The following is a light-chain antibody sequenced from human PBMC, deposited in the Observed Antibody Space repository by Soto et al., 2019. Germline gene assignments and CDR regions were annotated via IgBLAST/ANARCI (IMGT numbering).Light chain of an antibody. CDR2: QTS. V-gene: IGKV3-11*01. J-gene: IGKJ4*01. Sequence: EIVLSQSPATLSSFPGDRVTLSCRASQYINTRLAWYQHRPGQAPRLLIYQTSLRAAGIPARFSASGSGTDFTLTISGLQPEDFASYHCQQTYIDISFGGGTKVDIK. CDR1: QYINTR. CDR3: QQTYIDIS.